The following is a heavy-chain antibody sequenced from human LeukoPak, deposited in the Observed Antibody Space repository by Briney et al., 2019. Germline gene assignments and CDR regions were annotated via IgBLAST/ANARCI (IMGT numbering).Heavy chain of an antibody. CDR3: AGARYYYDSRGEDDY. V-gene: IGHV1-18*01. CDR1: GYTFTSYG. J-gene: IGHJ4*02. Sequence: ASVKVSCKASGYTFTSYGISWVRQAPGQGLEWMGWISAYNGNTNYAQKLQGRVTMTTDTSTSTAYMELRSLRSDDTAVYYCAGARYYYDSRGEDDYWGQGTLVTVSS. D-gene: IGHD3-22*01. CDR2: ISAYNGNT.